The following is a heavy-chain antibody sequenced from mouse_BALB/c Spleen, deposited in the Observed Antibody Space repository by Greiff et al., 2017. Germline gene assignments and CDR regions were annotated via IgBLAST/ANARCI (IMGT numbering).Heavy chain of an antibody. Sequence: EVKVVESGPELVKPGASVKMSCKASGYTFTSYVMHWVKQKPGQGLEWIGYINPYNDGTKYNEKFKGKATLTSDKSSSTAYMELSSLTSEDSAVYYCASSYAYWGQGTLVTVSA. CDR1: GYTFTSYV. CDR2: INPYNDGT. J-gene: IGHJ3*01. V-gene: IGHV1-14*01. CDR3: ASSYAY.